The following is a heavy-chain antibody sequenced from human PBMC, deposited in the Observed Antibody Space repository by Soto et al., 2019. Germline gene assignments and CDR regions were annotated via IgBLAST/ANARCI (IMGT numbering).Heavy chain of an antibody. Sequence: GGSLRLSCAASGFTFSSYAINWVRLAPGKGLEWVSGISSGGADTYYADSVKGRLTISRVNSKNTVSLQMNSLRVEDTAVYYCARDQYGMDVWGQGTTVTVSS. CDR3: ARDQYGMDV. CDR1: GFTFSSYA. J-gene: IGHJ6*02. V-gene: IGHV3-23*01. CDR2: ISSGGADT.